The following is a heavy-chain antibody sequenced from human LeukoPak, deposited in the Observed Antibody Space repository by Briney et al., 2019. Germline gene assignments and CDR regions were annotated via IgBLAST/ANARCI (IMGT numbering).Heavy chain of an antibody. CDR2: IKQDGSEK. V-gene: IGHV3-7*01. Sequence: GGSLRLSCAVSGFTFSGYWMTWVRQAPGKGLEWVANIKQDGSEKNYVDSVKGRFTISRDNAENSLFLQMNSLRVEDTAVYYFGGEGQGVKSGAWRKVECDYRGQGTLVAVSS. D-gene: IGHD1-26*01. CDR1: GFTFSGYW. CDR3: GGEGQGVKSGAWRKVECDY. J-gene: IGHJ4*02.